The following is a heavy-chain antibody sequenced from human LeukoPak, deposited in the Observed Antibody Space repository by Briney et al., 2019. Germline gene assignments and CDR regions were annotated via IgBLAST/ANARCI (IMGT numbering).Heavy chain of an antibody. J-gene: IGHJ3*02. CDR2: ISSRSNYI. CDR3: ARDVGLRFGELLPSALDI. D-gene: IGHD3-10*01. CDR1: GFTFSSYS. V-gene: IGHV3-21*01. Sequence: GGSLRLSCAASGFTFSSYSMNWVRQVPGKGLEWVSSISSRSNYIYNADSVKGRFTISRDNAKNSLYLQMNSLRAEDTAAYYCARDVGLRFGELLPSALDIWGQGTMVTVSS.